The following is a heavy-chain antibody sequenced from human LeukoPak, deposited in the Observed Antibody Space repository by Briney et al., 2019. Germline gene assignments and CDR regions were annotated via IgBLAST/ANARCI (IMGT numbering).Heavy chain of an antibody. V-gene: IGHV4-39*01. CDR3: ARQGAVGATGFDF. CDR2: IYYSGSS. CDR1: GDSISGISYY. D-gene: IGHD1-26*01. J-gene: IGHJ4*02. Sequence: PSETLSPTCSVSGDSISGISYYWGWIRQPPGKGLEWIGKIYYSGSSYNNPSLESRVVISLDTSRNQFSLKLTSVTATDTAVYYCARQGAVGATGFDFWGQGILVTVSS.